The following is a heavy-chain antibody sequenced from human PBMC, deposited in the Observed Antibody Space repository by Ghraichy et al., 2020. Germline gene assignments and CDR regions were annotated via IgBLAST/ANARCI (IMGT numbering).Heavy chain of an antibody. CDR2: INPNSGGT. Sequence: ASVKVSCKASGYTFTGYYMHWVRQAPGQGLEWMGWINPNSGGTNYAQKFQGWVTMTRDTSISTAYMELSRLRSDDTAVYYCARDYCSGGSCYHGYYMDVWGIGTTVTVSS. CDR3: ARDYCSGGSCYHGYYMDV. V-gene: IGHV1-2*04. D-gene: IGHD2-15*01. J-gene: IGHJ6*03. CDR1: GYTFTGYY.